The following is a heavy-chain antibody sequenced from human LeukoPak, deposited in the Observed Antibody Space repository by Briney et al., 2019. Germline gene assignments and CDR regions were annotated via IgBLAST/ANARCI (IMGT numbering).Heavy chain of an antibody. CDR3: ARGLPSYSSGRCFDY. CDR2: INHSGST. V-gene: IGHV4-34*01. Sequence: PSETLSLTCAVYGGSFSGYYWSWIRQPPGKGLEWIGEINHSGSTNYNPSLKSRVTISVDTSKNQFSLKLSSVTAADTAVYYCARGLPSYSSGRCFDYWGQGTLVTVSS. CDR1: GGSFSGYY. D-gene: IGHD6-19*01. J-gene: IGHJ4*02.